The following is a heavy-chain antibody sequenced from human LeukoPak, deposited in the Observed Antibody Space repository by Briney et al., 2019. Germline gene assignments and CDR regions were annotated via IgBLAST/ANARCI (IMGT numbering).Heavy chain of an antibody. CDR3: TTNGSCYSDSKYDVIYV. D-gene: IGHD2-2*01. CDR2: IKSKTDGGTT. V-gene: IGHV3-15*01. J-gene: IGHJ6*02. CDR1: GFTFRNAR. Sequence: GGSLRHSCAASGFTFRNARENSVRPAPGKGLEWVCRIKSKTDGGTTDYVAPVKGRFSISRDDSKNTLFLQINNLKTEDTAVYYCTTNGSCYSDSKYDVIYVGGQGTTVTVSS.